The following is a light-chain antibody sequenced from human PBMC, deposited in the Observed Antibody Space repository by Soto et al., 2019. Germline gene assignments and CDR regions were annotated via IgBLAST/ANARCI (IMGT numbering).Light chain of an antibody. J-gene: IGLJ1*01. Sequence: QPVLTQPPSASGTPGQRVTISCSGSSSNIGSHTVNWYQQLPGTAPKLLICRDNQRPSGVPDRFSGSKSGTSASLAISGLLSEDEADYYCAAWDDSLIGYVFGTGTKVTVL. CDR1: SSNIGSHT. V-gene: IGLV1-44*01. CDR3: AAWDDSLIGYV. CDR2: RDN.